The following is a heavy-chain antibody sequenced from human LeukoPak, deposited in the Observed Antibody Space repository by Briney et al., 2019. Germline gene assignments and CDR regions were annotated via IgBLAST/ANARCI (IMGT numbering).Heavy chain of an antibody. CDR1: GYTFSSYS. V-gene: IGHV1-18*01. D-gene: IGHD6-19*01. CDR3: ARVTVGGWGFDY. CDR2: ISTYNGNT. Sequence: GASVKVSCKTSGYTFSSYSITWVRQAPGQGREWMGWISTYNGNTNYAQNLQDRVTMTTDTSTSTGYMDLRSLRSDDTAVYYCARVTVGGWGFDYWGQGSLVTVSS. J-gene: IGHJ4*02.